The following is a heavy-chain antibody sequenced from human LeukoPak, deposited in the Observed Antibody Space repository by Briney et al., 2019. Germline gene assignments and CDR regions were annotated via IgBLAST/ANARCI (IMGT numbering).Heavy chain of an antibody. J-gene: IGHJ4*02. Sequence: GGSLRLSCAASGFTFSDYYMSWIRQAPGKGLEWVSYISSSGSPINYADSVKGRFTISRDNAKNSLYLQMNSLRAEDTAVYYCARDLSGVTGYTYGRGIDYWGQGTLVTVSS. D-gene: IGHD5-18*01. CDR2: ISSSGSPI. CDR3: ARDLSGVTGYTYGRGIDY. V-gene: IGHV3-11*04. CDR1: GFTFSDYY.